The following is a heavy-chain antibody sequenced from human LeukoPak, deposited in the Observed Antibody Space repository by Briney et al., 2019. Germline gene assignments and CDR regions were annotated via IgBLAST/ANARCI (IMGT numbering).Heavy chain of an antibody. Sequence: GGSLRLSCAASGFTFSSYAMHWVRQAPGKGLEWVAAISYDGSNKYYADSVKGRFTISRDNSKNTLYLQMNSLRAEDTAVYYCASPGAYSGYSSSWYEPYFDYWGQGTLVTVSS. V-gene: IGHV3-30-3*01. CDR1: GFTFSSYA. J-gene: IGHJ4*02. CDR3: ASPGAYSGYSSSWYEPYFDY. D-gene: IGHD6-13*01. CDR2: ISYDGSNK.